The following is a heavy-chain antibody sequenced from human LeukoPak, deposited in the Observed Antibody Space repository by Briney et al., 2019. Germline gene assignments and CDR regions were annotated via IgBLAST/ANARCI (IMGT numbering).Heavy chain of an antibody. CDR1: GGSISSHY. CDR2: IYYTGST. V-gene: IGHV4-59*08. CDR3: ARRRYHDASGYFYVY. D-gene: IGHD3-22*01. J-gene: IGHJ4*02. Sequence: PSETLSLTCTVSGGSISSHYWNWIRQPPGKGLEWIGNIYYTGSTDYNPSLRSRVTISMDTSKNQFSLKLSSVTAADTAVYYYARRRYHDASGYFYVYWGQGALVTISS.